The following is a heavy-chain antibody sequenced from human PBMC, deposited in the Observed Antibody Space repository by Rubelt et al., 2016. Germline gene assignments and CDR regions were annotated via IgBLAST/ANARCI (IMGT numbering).Heavy chain of an antibody. J-gene: IGHJ4*02. CDR2: IEIHGGST. Sequence: QVQLVQSGAEVKKPGASVKVSCMASGYTFSNYYMHWVRQAPGQGLESMGVIEIHGGSTSNAGKCQGRVTRTMATSTCAVYWVLSSMRSGGTAVFYFASGRGSGWLTPPGFYFDYWGQGTLVTVSS. D-gene: IGHD6-19*01. V-gene: IGHV1-46*01. CDR3: ASGRGSGWLTPPGFYFDY. CDR1: GYTFSNYY.